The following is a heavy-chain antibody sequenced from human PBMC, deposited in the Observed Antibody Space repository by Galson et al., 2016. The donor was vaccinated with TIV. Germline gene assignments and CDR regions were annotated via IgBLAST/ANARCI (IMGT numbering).Heavy chain of an antibody. CDR2: IYGDDRT. CDR1: GFSVNDKY. Sequence: SLRLSCAASGFSVNDKYINWVRQAPGKGLEWVSVIYGDDRTYYADSVQGRFTISRDKTKNTLYLQMNSLRDEDTAVYFCARDDERGNYYTSGSFHLWGRGTLVTVSS. CDR3: ARDDERGNYYTSGSFHL. J-gene: IGHJ2*01. D-gene: IGHD3-10*01. V-gene: IGHV3-53*01.